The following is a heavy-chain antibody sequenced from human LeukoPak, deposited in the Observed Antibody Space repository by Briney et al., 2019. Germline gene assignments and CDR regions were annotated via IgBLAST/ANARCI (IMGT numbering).Heavy chain of an antibody. D-gene: IGHD6-19*01. J-gene: IGHJ4*02. CDR3: ARLKAVAGMNLPPDY. CDR2: ISSSGSTI. CDR1: GFTFSSYE. Sequence: GGSLRLSCAASGFTFSSYEMNWVRQAPGKGLEWVSYISSSGSTIYYADSVKGRFTISRDNAKNSLYLQMNSLRVEDTAVYYCARLKAVAGMNLPPDYWGQGTLVTVSS. V-gene: IGHV3-48*03.